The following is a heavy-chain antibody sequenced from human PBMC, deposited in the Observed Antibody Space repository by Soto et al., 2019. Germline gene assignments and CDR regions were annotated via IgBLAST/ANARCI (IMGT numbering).Heavy chain of an antibody. CDR2: IRSKGNNYET. Sequence: EVQLVESGGGLVQPGGSLKLSCAASGFTFSGSALHWVRQASGKGLEWVGRIRSKGNNYETAYGASRKGRFTISRDDSKNTAYLQMNSLNTEDTAVYYCSRQASDFWSGKPQYYMDVWGNGTTVTVSS. D-gene: IGHD3-3*01. J-gene: IGHJ6*03. V-gene: IGHV3-73*01. CDR1: GFTFSGSA. CDR3: SRQASDFWSGKPQYYMDV.